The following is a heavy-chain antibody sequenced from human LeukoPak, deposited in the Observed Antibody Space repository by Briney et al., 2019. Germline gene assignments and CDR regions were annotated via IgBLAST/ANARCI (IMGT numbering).Heavy chain of an antibody. CDR3: ARGGSGSQAFDF. CDR1: GGTFSTYA. CDR2: ISAYNGNT. Sequence: ASVKVSCKASGGTFSTYAISWVRQAPGQGLEWMGWISAYNGNTDYAQNFQGRVTMTTDTSTGTAYMEQRSLRSDDTAVYFCARGGSGSQAFDFWGQGTLVTVSS. D-gene: IGHD3-10*01. J-gene: IGHJ4*02. V-gene: IGHV1-18*01.